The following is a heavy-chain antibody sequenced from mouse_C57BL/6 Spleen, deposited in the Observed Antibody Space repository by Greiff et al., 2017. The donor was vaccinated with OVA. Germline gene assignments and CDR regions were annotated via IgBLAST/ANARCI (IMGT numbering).Heavy chain of an antibody. D-gene: IGHD2-5*01. V-gene: IGHV5-4*01. CDR3: AREEGYSNYPPWFAY. CDR1: GFTFSSYA. Sequence: DVHLVESGGGLVKPGGSLKLSCAASGFTFSSYAMSWVRQTPEKRLEWVATFSDGGSYTYYPDNVKGRFTISRDNAKNNLYLQMSHLKSEDTAMYYCAREEGYSNYPPWFAYWGQGTLVTVSA. J-gene: IGHJ3*01. CDR2: FSDGGSYT.